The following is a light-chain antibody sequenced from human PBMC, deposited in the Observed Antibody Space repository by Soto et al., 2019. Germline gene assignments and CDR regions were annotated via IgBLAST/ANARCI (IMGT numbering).Light chain of an antibody. CDR3: QQHDQGWT. V-gene: IGKV3-15*01. Sequence: EMVMTQSPATLSVSLGERATLSCRASQSVRTKLVWYQQKPGQAPRLLIYGASTRATGIQARFSGSGYGTELTLTISSLQSEDFAVYYCQQHDQGWTFGQGTKVEIK. CDR1: QSVRTK. J-gene: IGKJ1*01. CDR2: GAS.